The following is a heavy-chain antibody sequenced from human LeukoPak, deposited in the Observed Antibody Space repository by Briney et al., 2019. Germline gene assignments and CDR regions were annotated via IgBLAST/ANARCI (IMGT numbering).Heavy chain of an antibody. V-gene: IGHV1-18*01. CDR1: GYTFTSYG. CDR3: ARGPPRIAAAAPFDY. J-gene: IGHJ4*02. CDR2: ISAYNGNT. Sequence: ASVKVSCKASGYTFTSYGISWVRQAPGQGLEWMGWISAYNGNTNYAQKLQGRVTMTTDTSTSTAYMELRSLRSDDTAVYYCARGPPRIAAAAPFDYWGQGTLVTVSS. D-gene: IGHD6-13*01.